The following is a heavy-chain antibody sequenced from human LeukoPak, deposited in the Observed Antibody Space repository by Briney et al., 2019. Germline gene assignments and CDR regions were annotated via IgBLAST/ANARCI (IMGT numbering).Heavy chain of an antibody. CDR3: ARDGAGWLRRGFDP. J-gene: IGHJ5*02. CDR2: IYTSGST. CDR1: GGSISSGSYY. Sequence: SETLSLTCTVSGGSISSGSYYWSWIRQPAGKGLEWIGRIYTSGSTNYNPSLKSRVTISVGTSKNQFSLKLSSVTAADTAVYYCARDGAGWLRRGFDPWGQGTLVTVSS. D-gene: IGHD4/OR15-4a*01. V-gene: IGHV4-61*02.